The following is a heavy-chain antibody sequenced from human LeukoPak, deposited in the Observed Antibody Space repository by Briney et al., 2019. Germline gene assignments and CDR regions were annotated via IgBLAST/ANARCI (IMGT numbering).Heavy chain of an antibody. CDR1: GFTFSSYS. D-gene: IGHD5-24*01. CDR2: ISNSRSTI. CDR3: AIVIEAAFDI. J-gene: IGHJ3*02. V-gene: IGHV3-48*04. Sequence: GGSLRLSCAASGFTFSSYSMNWVRQAPGKGLEWVSYISNSRSTIYYADSVKGRFTISRDNAKNSLYLQMNSLRAEDTAVYYCAIVIEAAFDIWGQGTMVTVSS.